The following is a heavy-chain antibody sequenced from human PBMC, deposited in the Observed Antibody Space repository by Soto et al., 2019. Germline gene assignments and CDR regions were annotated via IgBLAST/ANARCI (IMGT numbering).Heavy chain of an antibody. CDR3: ARDSRYVGDKYGLDY. CDR1: RFRFDNSA. Sequence: QPGGSLRLCRAASRFRFDNSAVGWVRQDPRKGLEWVSAISGGSPKEFYAESVKGRFTISRDNSKNTLYLQMHSLRAEDTAIYYCARDSRYVGDKYGLDYWGQGSLGTGSS. D-gene: IGHD3-9*01. CDR2: ISGGSPKE. V-gene: IGHV3-23*01. J-gene: IGHJ4*02.